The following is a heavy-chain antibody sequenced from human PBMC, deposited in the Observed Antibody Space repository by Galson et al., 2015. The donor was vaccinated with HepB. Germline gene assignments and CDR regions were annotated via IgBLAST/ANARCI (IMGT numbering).Heavy chain of an antibody. CDR1: GFTFSSYA. CDR3: AKSYYYGAGSLYDY. D-gene: IGHD3-10*01. J-gene: IGHJ4*02. V-gene: IGHV3-23*01. Sequence: SLRLSCAASGFTFSSYAMSWVRQAPGKGLEWVSAISGGGGSTYYADSVKGRFTISRDNSKNTLYLQMNSLRAEDTAVYYCAKSYYYGAGSLYDYWGQGTLVTVSS. CDR2: ISGGGGST.